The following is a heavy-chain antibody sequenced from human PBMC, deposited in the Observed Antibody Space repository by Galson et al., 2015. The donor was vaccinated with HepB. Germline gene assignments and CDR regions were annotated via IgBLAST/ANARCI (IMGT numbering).Heavy chain of an antibody. J-gene: IGHJ4*02. CDR1: GFTFNSYS. CDR3: ASLSIAVAGNGY. V-gene: IGHV3-48*02. D-gene: IGHD6-19*01. Sequence: SLRLSCAASGFTFNSYSMNWVRQAPGRGLEWVSYISSSGTTIYYADSVKGRFTISRDNAKNSLYLQMNSLRDEDTAVYYCASLSIAVAGNGYWGQGTLVTVSS. CDR2: ISSSGTTI.